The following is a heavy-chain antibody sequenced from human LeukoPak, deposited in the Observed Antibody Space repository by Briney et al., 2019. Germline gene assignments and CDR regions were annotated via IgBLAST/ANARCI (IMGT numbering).Heavy chain of an antibody. Sequence: QAGGSLRLSCAASGFTFNSYDIHWVRQAPGKGLEWVAFIRYDGSNKNYADSVKGRFTISRDNSKNTLYLQMNSLRAEDTAVYYCAKVERLGYSGWYSYYYYYMDVWGKGTSVTISS. D-gene: IGHD6-19*01. CDR1: GFTFNSYD. CDR2: IRYDGSNK. V-gene: IGHV3-30*02. CDR3: AKVERLGYSGWYSYYYYYMDV. J-gene: IGHJ6*03.